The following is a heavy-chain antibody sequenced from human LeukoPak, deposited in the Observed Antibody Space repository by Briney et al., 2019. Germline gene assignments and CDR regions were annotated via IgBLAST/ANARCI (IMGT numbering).Heavy chain of an antibody. CDR2: IFYSGST. CDR3: ARGYCTDGVCYTFDP. Sequence: KSSETLSLTCSVSGGSISSYYWSWIRQPPGKGLEWSVDIFYSGSTNYNPSLKSRVTILGDTSKNQISLKLSSVTAADTAVYYCARGYCTDGVCYTFDPWGQGTLVTVSS. D-gene: IGHD2-8*01. V-gene: IGHV4-59*01. J-gene: IGHJ5*02. CDR1: GGSISSYY.